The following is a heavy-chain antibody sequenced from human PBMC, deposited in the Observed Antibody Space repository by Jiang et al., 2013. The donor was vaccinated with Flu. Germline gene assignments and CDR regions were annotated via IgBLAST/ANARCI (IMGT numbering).Heavy chain of an antibody. J-gene: IGHJ3*02. Sequence: SRDNSKNTLYLQMNSLRAEDTAVYYCAKDLTTVTRGAFDIWGQGTMVTVSS. CDR3: AKDLTTVTRGAFDI. V-gene: IGHV3-30*02. D-gene: IGHD4-17*01.